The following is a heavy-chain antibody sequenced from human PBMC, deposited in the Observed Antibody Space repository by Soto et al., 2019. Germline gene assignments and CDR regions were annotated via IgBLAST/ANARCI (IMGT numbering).Heavy chain of an antibody. V-gene: IGHV4-31*03. CDR1: GGSISSGGYY. CDR3: ARVGATRLRFLAYYGMDV. CDR2: IYYSGST. Sequence: SETLFLTCTVSGGSISSGGYYWSWIRQHPGKGLEWIGYIYYSGSTYYNPSLKSRVTISVDTSKNQFSLKLSSVTAADTAVYYCARVGATRLRFLAYYGMDVWGQGTTVTVLL. D-gene: IGHD3-3*01. J-gene: IGHJ6*02.